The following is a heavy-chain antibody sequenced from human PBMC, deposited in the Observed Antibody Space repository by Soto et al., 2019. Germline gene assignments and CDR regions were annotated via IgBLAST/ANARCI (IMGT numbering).Heavy chain of an antibody. V-gene: IGHV3-23*01. CDR3: AKIAAAASVYGGFPPNFDY. Sequence: GGSLRLSCAASGFTFSSYAMSWVRQAPGKGLDWVSAISGSGGSTYYADSVKGRFTISRDNSKNTLYLQMNSLRAEDTAVYYCAKIAAAASVYGGFPPNFDYWGQGTLVTVSS. CDR1: GFTFSSYA. CDR2: ISGSGGST. D-gene: IGHD6-13*01. J-gene: IGHJ4*02.